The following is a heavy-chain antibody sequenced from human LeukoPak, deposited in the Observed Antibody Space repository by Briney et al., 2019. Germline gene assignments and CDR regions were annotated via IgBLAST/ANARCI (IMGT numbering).Heavy chain of an antibody. V-gene: IGHV1-2*02. J-gene: IGHJ4*02. CDR2: INPNSGVT. Sequence: ASVKVSCKASGYTFIGYYMHWVRQAPGQGLEWMGWINPNSGVTNHAQKFQGRVTMTRDTSISTAYMELTSLRSDDTAVYYCARELRLGELSWYYFDYWGQGTLVTVSS. CDR1: GYTFIGYY. D-gene: IGHD3-16*02. CDR3: ARELRLGELSWYYFDY.